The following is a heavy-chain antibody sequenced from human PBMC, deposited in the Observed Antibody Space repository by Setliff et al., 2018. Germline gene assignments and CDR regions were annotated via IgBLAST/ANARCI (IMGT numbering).Heavy chain of an antibody. CDR1: GGTFSSYA. Sequence: EASVKVSCKASGGTFSSYAISWVRQAPGQGLEGMGGIIPIFGTANYAQKFQGRVTITADESTSTAYMELSSLRSEDTAVYYCAARCSSTSCRYYYGSGSSVPFDYWGQGTLVTVSS. CDR2: IIPIFGTA. J-gene: IGHJ4*02. D-gene: IGHD3-10*01. CDR3: AARCSSTSCRYYYGSGSSVPFDY. V-gene: IGHV1-69*13.